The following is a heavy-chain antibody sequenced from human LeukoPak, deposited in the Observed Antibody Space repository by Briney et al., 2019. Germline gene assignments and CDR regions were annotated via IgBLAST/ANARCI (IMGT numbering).Heavy chain of an antibody. CDR2: INDSGST. D-gene: IGHD1-26*01. V-gene: IGHV4-34*01. Sequence: PSETLSLTCAVYGGSFSGYYWSWIRQPPGKGLEWIGEINDSGSTNYNPSLKSRVTISVDTSKNQFSLTLSPVTAADTAIYYCAREGPRGARRRFDYWGQGTLVTVSS. CDR1: GGSFSGYY. J-gene: IGHJ4*02. CDR3: AREGPRGARRRFDY.